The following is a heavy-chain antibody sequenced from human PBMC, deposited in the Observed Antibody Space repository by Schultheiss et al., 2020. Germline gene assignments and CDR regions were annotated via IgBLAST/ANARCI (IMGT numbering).Heavy chain of an antibody. Sequence: GGSLRLSCAASGFTFSNYAMNWVRQAPGKGLEWVSVIYSGGSTYYADSVKGRFTISRDNAKNSLYLQMNSLRDEDTAVYYCARDGPRMGATGPFDYWGQGTLVTVSS. V-gene: IGHV3-66*01. CDR1: GFTFSNYA. D-gene: IGHD1-26*01. J-gene: IGHJ4*02. CDR2: IYSGGST. CDR3: ARDGPRMGATGPFDY.